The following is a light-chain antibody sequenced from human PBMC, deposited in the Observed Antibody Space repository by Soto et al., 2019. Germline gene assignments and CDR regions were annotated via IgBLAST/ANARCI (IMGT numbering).Light chain of an antibody. V-gene: IGKV1-5*03. J-gene: IGKJ1*01. Sequence: DIQMTQSPSTLSAFVGDRVTITCRASQSIGTWLAWYQQKAGKSPKLLIYKASSLESGVPSRFSGSGSGTEFTLTISRLQSDDFATYYCQQYIRGWTFGQGTKVVIK. CDR2: KAS. CDR1: QSIGTW. CDR3: QQYIRGWT.